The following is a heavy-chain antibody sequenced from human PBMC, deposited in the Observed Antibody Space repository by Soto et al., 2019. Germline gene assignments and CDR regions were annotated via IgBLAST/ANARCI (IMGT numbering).Heavy chain of an antibody. CDR3: ARVVKAGDYGDYGRYYFDY. CDR1: GYTFTTYG. Sequence: QVQLVQSGAEVKKPGAAVKVCCKASGYTFTTYGITWVRQAPGQGLEWVGWISAYSGNTNYAQKLQGRLTVTTDTSTNTAYMDLRSLRSDDTAVYYCARVVKAGDYGDYGRYYFDYWGHGTLVTVSS. D-gene: IGHD4-17*01. V-gene: IGHV1-18*04. J-gene: IGHJ4*01. CDR2: ISAYSGNT.